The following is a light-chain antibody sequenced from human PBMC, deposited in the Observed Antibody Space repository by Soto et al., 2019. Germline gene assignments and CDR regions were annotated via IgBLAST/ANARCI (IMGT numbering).Light chain of an antibody. J-gene: IGKJ4*01. Sequence: DIQMTQSPSVLSASVGDTVTIACRASQALSNYLAWYQQKPGKAPDLLIYSASTLQSGVPSRFSGSGSETEFSLTIRALQPEDFATYYCQQLSRYPLTFGGGTTGDIK. CDR1: QALSNY. CDR2: SAS. V-gene: IGKV1-9*01. CDR3: QQLSRYPLT.